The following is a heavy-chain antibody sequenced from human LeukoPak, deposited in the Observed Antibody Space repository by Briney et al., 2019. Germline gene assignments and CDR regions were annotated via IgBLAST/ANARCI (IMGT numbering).Heavy chain of an antibody. J-gene: IGHJ4*02. CDR2: ISSSGSTI. D-gene: IGHD6-19*01. V-gene: IGHV3-11*04. Sequence: KSGGSLRLSCAASGFTFSDYYMSWIRQAPGKGLEWVSYISSSGSTIYYADSVKGRFTISRDNAKNSLYLQMNSLRAEDTAVYYCARDIASIAVAGTGDYWGQGTLVTVSS. CDR3: ARDIASIAVAGTGDY. CDR1: GFTFSDYY.